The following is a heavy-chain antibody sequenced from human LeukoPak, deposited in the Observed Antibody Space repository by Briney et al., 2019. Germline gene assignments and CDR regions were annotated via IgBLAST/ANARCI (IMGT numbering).Heavy chain of an antibody. CDR3: ARESGNGEQWLGY. D-gene: IGHD6-19*01. Sequence: GGSLRLSCAASGFTVSSNYVSWVRQAPGKGLEWVSVIYSGGSTYYADSVKGRFTISRDNSKNTLYLQMNSLRAEDTAVYYCARESGNGEQWLGYWGQGTLVTVSS. V-gene: IGHV3-53*01. CDR1: GFTVSSNY. CDR2: IYSGGST. J-gene: IGHJ4*02.